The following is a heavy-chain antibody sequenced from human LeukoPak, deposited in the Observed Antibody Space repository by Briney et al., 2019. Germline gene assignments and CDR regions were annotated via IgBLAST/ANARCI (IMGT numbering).Heavy chain of an antibody. Sequence: SETLSLTCTVSGASIITTHYHWGWVRQPPGKGLEWIGSIYYSWTTYYNPSLKSRLTISVDTSRNHFSLSLSSVTAADTAIYYCAREIASSVEFWGQGSLVTVSS. CDR3: AREIASSVEF. V-gene: IGHV4-39*02. J-gene: IGHJ4*02. CDR1: GASIITTHYH. CDR2: IYYSWTT. D-gene: IGHD6-6*01.